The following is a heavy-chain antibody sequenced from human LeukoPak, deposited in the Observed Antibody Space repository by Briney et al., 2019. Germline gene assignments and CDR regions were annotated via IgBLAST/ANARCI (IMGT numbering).Heavy chain of an antibody. J-gene: IGHJ4*02. V-gene: IGHV3-30*04. Sequence: PGRSLRLSCAGTGFTFSTYAMHWVRQAPGKGLEWVAFIRFDGNNKYYADSVKGRFTISRDNAKNSLYLHMNSLRAEDTALYYCARGGITIFGVAIPNFDYWGQGTLVTVSS. CDR3: ARGGITIFGVAIPNFDY. CDR2: IRFDGNNK. CDR1: GFTFSTYA. D-gene: IGHD3-3*01.